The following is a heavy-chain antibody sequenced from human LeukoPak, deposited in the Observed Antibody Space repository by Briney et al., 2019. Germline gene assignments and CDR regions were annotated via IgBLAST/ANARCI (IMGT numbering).Heavy chain of an antibody. D-gene: IGHD6-13*01. CDR2: IKTKPVGGTT. J-gene: IGHJ4*02. Sequence: PGGSLRLSCAGSGFTFSDAWMSWVRQAPGKGLEWVGRIKTKPVGGTTDYAAPVKGRFSISRDDSKNTLYLQMTGLKTEDTAVYYCTTIAEAGFLDYWGQGTLVTVSS. CDR1: GFTFSDAW. V-gene: IGHV3-15*01. CDR3: TTIAEAGFLDY.